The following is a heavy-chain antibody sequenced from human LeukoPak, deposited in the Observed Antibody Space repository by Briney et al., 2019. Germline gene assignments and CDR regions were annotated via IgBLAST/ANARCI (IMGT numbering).Heavy chain of an antibody. CDR2: ISAYNGNT. CDR3: ARELMVRGVIPLFDY. CDR1: GDTFTSYG. J-gene: IGHJ4*02. D-gene: IGHD3-10*01. Sequence: ASVKVSCKASGDTFTSYGISWVRQAPGQGLEWMGWISAYNGNTNYAQKLQGRVTMTTDTSTSTAYMELRSLRSDDTAVYYCARELMVRGVIPLFDYWGQGTLVTVSS. V-gene: IGHV1-18*01.